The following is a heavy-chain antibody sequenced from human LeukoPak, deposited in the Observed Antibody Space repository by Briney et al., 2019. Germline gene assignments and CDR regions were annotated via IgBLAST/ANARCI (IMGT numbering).Heavy chain of an antibody. Sequence: GRSLRLSCAASVFTFSSDATSSVRQAPGEGLEWVSAITGRVGSTYYTDPVKGRFTISRDNSKNTLYLQMNSLRAEDTAVYYCATPERGASYSSGWYWEDYYYYGMDGWGQGTTVTVAS. CDR2: ITGRVGST. J-gene: IGHJ6*02. CDR1: VFTFSSDA. D-gene: IGHD6-19*01. V-gene: IGHV3-23*01. CDR3: ATPERGASYSSGWYWEDYYYYGMDG.